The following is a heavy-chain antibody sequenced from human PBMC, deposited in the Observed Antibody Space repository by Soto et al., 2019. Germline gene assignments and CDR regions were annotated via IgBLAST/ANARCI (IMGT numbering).Heavy chain of an antibody. CDR2: MSGRGGSV. V-gene: IGHV3-23*01. CDR1: GFTFSDYA. D-gene: IGHD6-13*01. J-gene: IGHJ4*02. CDR3: AKTFGSNWLLDY. Sequence: EVQLLESGGGLVQPGESLRLSCAGSGFTFSDYAISWVRQAPGKGLEWVSAMSGRGGSVYYADSVKGRFSISRENSKNTVYLQMSSLRGEDTAIYYCAKTFGSNWLLDYWGRGTLVTVSS.